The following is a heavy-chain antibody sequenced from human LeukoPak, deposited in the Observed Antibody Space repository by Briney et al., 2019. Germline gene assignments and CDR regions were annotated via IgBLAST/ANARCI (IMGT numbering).Heavy chain of an antibody. CDR1: GYTFTGYY. J-gene: IGHJ4*02. V-gene: IGHV1-2*06. CDR2: INPNSGGT. D-gene: IGHD5-18*01. CDR3: AREGNSYGLDY. Sequence: ASVKVSCKASGYTFTGYYIHWVRQAPGQGLEWMGRINPNSGGTNYAQRFQGRVTMTRDTSISTAYMELSRLRSDDTAVYYCAREGNSYGLDYWGQGTLVTVSS.